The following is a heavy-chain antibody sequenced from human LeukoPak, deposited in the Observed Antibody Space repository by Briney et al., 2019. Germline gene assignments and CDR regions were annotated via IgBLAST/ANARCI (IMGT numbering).Heavy chain of an antibody. Sequence: ASVKVSCKASGYTFTGYYIHWVRQAPGQGLEWMGWINPNSGGTNYAQKFQGRVTMTRDTSISTAYMELSRLRSDDTAVYYCAILVEMATISYAFDIWGQGTMVTVSS. J-gene: IGHJ3*02. D-gene: IGHD5-24*01. CDR2: INPNSGGT. V-gene: IGHV1-2*02. CDR3: AILVEMATISYAFDI. CDR1: GYTFTGYY.